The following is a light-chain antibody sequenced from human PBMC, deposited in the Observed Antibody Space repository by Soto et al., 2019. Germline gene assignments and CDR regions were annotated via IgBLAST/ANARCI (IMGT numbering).Light chain of an antibody. V-gene: IGLV1-40*01. CDR3: QSYDSSVV. CDR2: GNS. Sequence: QSVLTQPPSVSGAPVQRVTISCTGSSSNIGAGYDVHWYQQLPGTAPKLLIYGNSNLPSGVPDRFSGSKSGTSASLAITGLQAEDEADYYCQSYDSSVVFGGGTKLTVL. CDR1: SSNIGAGYD. J-gene: IGLJ2*01.